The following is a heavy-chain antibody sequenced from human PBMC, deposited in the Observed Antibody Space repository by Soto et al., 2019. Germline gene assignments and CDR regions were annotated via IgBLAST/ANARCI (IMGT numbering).Heavy chain of an antibody. D-gene: IGHD3-10*01. Sequence: SETLSLTCSVSGGSINSYWWSWVRQPAGKGLEWIGRVYSSGTTDYNPSLNSRATLSVETSKNQLSLKLSSVTAADTAVYYCARDIGSYAYGEGYWGQGIQVTVSS. CDR2: VYSSGTT. CDR1: GGSINSYW. V-gene: IGHV4-4*07. J-gene: IGHJ4*02. CDR3: ARDIGSYAYGEGY.